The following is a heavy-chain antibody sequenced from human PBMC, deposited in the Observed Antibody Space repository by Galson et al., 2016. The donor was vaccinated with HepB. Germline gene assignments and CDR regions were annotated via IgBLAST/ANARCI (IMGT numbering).Heavy chain of an antibody. CDR1: GFTFS. V-gene: IGHV3-33*01. J-gene: IGHJ4*02. CDR3: ASSSIELTDLLGYFDY. CDR2: LWYDGSKT. Sequence: SLRLSCAASGFTFSMHWVRQAPGKGLEWVAALWYDGSKTYYGDSVKGRFTISRNNSKNTMYLQMNSLRVEDTAVYYCASSSIELTDLLGYFDYWGQGTLVTVSS. D-gene: IGHD3-9*01.